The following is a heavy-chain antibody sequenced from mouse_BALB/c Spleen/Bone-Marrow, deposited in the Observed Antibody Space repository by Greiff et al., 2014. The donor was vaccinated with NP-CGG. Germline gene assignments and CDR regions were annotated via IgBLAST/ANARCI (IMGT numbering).Heavy chain of an antibody. J-gene: IGHJ2*01. CDR3: ARDYSGYFDF. CDR2: IRNKANGYTT. Sequence: DVQLVESGGGLVQPGGSLRLSCTTSGFTFTDYFMTWVRQPPGKALEWLVFIRNKANGYTTEYNPSVKGRFTISRDTSQGILYLQMNTLRAEDSAIYFCARDYSGYFDFWGQGTTLTVSS. D-gene: IGHD5-1*01. CDR1: GFTFTDYF. V-gene: IGHV7-3*02.